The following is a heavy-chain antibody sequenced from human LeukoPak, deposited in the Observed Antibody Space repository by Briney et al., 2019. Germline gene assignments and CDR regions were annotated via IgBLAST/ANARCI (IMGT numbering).Heavy chain of an antibody. D-gene: IGHD1-14*01. J-gene: IGHJ6*03. Sequence: PSETLSLTCTLSGGTVTSSTYFWGWIRQPPGKGLEWIGSISYSGATYYNPSLKSRVSMSVHTSMNQFSLKLSSVTAADTAVYYCARDGFYYHYYMDVWGEGTTVTVSS. CDR1: GGTVTSSTYF. V-gene: IGHV4-39*07. CDR2: ISYSGAT. CDR3: ARDGFYYHYYMDV.